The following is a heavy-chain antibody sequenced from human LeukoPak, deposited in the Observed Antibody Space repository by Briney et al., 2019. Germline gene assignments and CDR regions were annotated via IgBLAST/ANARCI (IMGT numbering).Heavy chain of an antibody. Sequence: SETLSLTCTVSGGSISSSNYYWGWIRQPPGKGLEWIGSIYYSGRTYYNPSLKSRVTISVDTSKNQFSLKLSSVTAADTAVYYCARRVFASGRRDYWGQGTLVTVSS. D-gene: IGHD3-10*01. CDR1: GGSISSSNYY. J-gene: IGHJ4*02. CDR3: ARRVFASGRRDY. CDR2: IYYSGRT. V-gene: IGHV4-39*01.